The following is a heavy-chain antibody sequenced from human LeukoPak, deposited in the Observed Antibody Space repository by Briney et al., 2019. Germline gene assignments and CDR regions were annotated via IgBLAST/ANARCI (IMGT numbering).Heavy chain of an antibody. CDR3: ASSYYYGSGSYENDAFDI. D-gene: IGHD3-10*01. J-gene: IGHJ3*02. Sequence: PGGSLRLSCAASGFIFDNYWMNWVRQAPGMGLEWVAVIWYDGSNKYYADSVKGRFTFSRDNSKNTLYLQMNSLRAEDTAVYYCASSYYYGSGSYENDAFDIWGQGTMVTVSS. CDR2: IWYDGSNK. CDR1: GFIFDNYW. V-gene: IGHV3-33*08.